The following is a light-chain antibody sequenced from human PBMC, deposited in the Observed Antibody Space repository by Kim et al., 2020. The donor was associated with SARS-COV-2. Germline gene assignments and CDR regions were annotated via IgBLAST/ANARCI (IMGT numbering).Light chain of an antibody. CDR1: SSDVGGYNY. V-gene: IGLV2-11*01. J-gene: IGLJ2*01. CDR2: DVS. Sequence: PGQSVTISFTGTSSDVGGYNYVSWYQHHPGKAPKLMIYDVSKRPTGVPDRFSGSKSGNTASLTISGLQAEDEADYYCCSYAGSYTVFGGGTQLTVL. CDR3: CSYAGSYTV.